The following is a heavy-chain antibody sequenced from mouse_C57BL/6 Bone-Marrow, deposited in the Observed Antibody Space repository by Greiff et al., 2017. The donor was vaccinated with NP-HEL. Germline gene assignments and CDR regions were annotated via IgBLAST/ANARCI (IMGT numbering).Heavy chain of an antibody. J-gene: IGHJ3*01. Sequence: QVQLKESGAELAKPGASVKLSCKASGYTFTSYWMHWVKQRPGQGLEWIGFINPSSGHTKYNQKFKDKATLTADKSSSTAYMQLSSLTYADSAVYYSARLTTRDWFAYWGQGTLVTVSA. CDR1: GYTFTSYW. D-gene: IGHD1-1*01. CDR2: INPSSGHT. V-gene: IGHV1-7*01. CDR3: ARLTTRDWFAY.